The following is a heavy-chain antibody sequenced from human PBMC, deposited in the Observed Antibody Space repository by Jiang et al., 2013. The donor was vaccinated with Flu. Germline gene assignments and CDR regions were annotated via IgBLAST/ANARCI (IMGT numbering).Heavy chain of an antibody. V-gene: IGHV6-1*01. CDR1: GDSVSSNSAA. Sequence: SLTCAISGDSVSSNSAAWNWIRQSPSRGLEWLGRTYYRSKWYNDYAVSVKSRITINPDTSKNQFSLQLNSVTPEDTAVYYCARAPTVHSSGWYKGYYYGMDVWGQGTTVTVSS. D-gene: IGHD6-19*01. CDR3: ARAPTVHSSGWYKGYYYGMDV. J-gene: IGHJ6*02. CDR2: TYYRSKWYN.